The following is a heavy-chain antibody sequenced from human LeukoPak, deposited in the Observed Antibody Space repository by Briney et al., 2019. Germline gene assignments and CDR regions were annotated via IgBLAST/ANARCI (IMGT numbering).Heavy chain of an antibody. CDR3: ARLDSSAWFSDY. CDR2: IRGSSNYI. D-gene: IGHD6-19*01. J-gene: IGHJ4*02. CDR1: GFTFSTYN. Sequence: GGSLRLSCAASGFTFSTYNMIWVRHAPGKGLEWVSSIRGSSNYIHYADSVKGRFSISRDNAKSSLYLQMNSLRADDTAVYYCARLDSSAWFSDYWGQGTLVTVSS. V-gene: IGHV3-21*01.